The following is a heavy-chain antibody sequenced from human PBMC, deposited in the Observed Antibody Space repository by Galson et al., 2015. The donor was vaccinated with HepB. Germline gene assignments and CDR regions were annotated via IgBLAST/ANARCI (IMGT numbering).Heavy chain of an antibody. CDR1: GGSFSDYY. J-gene: IGHJ4*02. Sequence: ETLSLTCAVYGGSFSDYYWTWIRQSPGKGLEWIGEINHSGSTNYNPSLKSRVTMSVDTSKNQFSLRLSSVTAEDTAVYFCARDADTSGHASHFDYWGQGTLVTVSS. CDR3: ARDADTSGHASHFDY. V-gene: IGHV4-34*01. CDR2: INHSGST. D-gene: IGHD3-22*01.